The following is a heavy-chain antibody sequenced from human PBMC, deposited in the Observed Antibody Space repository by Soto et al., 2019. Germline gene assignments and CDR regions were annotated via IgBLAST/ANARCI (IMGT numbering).Heavy chain of an antibody. CDR3: TRVFGSQAAGPN. Sequence: GGSLRLSCTASGFTFGDYAMSWVRQAPGKALEWVXFXRXXXYXGXTXYXXXXKGRFTISRDDSKSIAYLQMNSLKTEDTAVYYCTRVFGSQAAGPNWGQGTLVTVSS. D-gene: IGHD6-13*01. J-gene: IGHJ4*02. V-gene: IGHV3-49*04. CDR1: GFTFGDYA. CDR2: XRXXXYXGXT.